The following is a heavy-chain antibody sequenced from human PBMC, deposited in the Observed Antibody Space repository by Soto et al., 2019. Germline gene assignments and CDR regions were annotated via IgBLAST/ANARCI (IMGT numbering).Heavy chain of an antibody. D-gene: IGHD3-9*01. CDR1: GYTFGHFY. CDR2: ISPHNRNT. J-gene: IGHJ4*02. V-gene: IGHV1-18*01. CDR3: ARDEGGYDILTGYYKPHHFDQ. Sequence: GASVKVSCKASGYTFGHFYITWVRQAPGQGLEWMGAISPHNRNTNYAEKFRGRVTMTTDTSTTTAYMELRSLRSDDTAVYYCARDEGGYDILTGYYKPHHFDQWGQAALVTVSS.